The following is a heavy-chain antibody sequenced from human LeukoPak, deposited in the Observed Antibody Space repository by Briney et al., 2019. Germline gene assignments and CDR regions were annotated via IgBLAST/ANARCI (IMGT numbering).Heavy chain of an antibody. CDR2: ISYDGRNE. J-gene: IGHJ6*03. CDR3: AREGHWVVHGFYYYYMDV. D-gene: IGHD2-15*01. Sequence: PGRSLRLSCAASGFTFSNYAMHWVRQAPGKGLEWVAVISYDGRNEFYADSVNGRFTISRDNSKNTLDLQMNSLRAEDTAVYYCAREGHWVVHGFYYYYMDVWGKGTTVTVSS. CDR1: GFTFSNYA. V-gene: IGHV3-30*01.